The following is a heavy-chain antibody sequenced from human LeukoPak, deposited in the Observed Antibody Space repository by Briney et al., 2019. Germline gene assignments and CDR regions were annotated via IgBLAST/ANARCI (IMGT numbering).Heavy chain of an antibody. Sequence: GGSLRLSCAASGFTFSSYEMNGVRQAPGKGLEWVSYFSGSGNTIYYADSVKGRFTISRDNAENSLYLQMNSLRAEDTAVYYCARINYYGSGSSGYFDYWGQGTLVTVSS. V-gene: IGHV3-48*03. J-gene: IGHJ4*02. CDR1: GFTFSSYE. D-gene: IGHD3-10*01. CDR3: ARINYYGSGSSGYFDY. CDR2: FSGSGNTI.